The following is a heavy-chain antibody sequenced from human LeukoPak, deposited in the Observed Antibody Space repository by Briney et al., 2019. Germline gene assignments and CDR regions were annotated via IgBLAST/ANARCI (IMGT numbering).Heavy chain of an antibody. D-gene: IGHD2-15*01. J-gene: IGHJ4*02. CDR1: GFTVTSYW. CDR3: ATGVQGTSWIVN. CDR2: VNTDGSSI. V-gene: IGHV3-74*01. Sequence: GGSLRLSCAASGFTVTSYWMHWVRQAPGKGLVRVSRVNTDGSSITYADSVKGRFTISRDNAKNTPYLQMNSLRAEDTAVYYCATGVQGTSWIVNWGQGTLVTVSS.